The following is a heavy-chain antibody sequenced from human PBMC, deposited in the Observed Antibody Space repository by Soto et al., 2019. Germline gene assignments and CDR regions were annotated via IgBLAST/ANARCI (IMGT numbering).Heavy chain of an antibody. CDR1: GDSVSSNSAA. J-gene: IGHJ5*02. CDR3: ASVFTGYDFWSGYYTWFDP. V-gene: IGHV6-1*01. Sequence: SQTLSLTCAISGDSVSSNSAAWNWIRQSPSRGLEWLGRTYYRSKWYNDYAVSVKSRITINPDTSKNQFSLKLSSVTAADTAVYYCASVFTGYDFWSGYYTWFDPWGQGTLVTVSS. CDR2: TYYRSKWYN. D-gene: IGHD3-3*01.